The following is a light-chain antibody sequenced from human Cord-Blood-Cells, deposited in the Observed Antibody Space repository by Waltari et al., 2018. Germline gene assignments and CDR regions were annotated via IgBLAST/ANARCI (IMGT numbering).Light chain of an antibody. V-gene: IGKV3-20*01. CDR3: QQYGSSPPLT. J-gene: IGKJ4*01. Sequence: DIVLTQSPGSRSLSPGERATLSCRSSQSVSSSYLAWYQQKPGQAPRLLIYGASSRATGIPDRFSGSGSGTDFTLTISRLEPEDFAVYYCQQYGSSPPLTFGGGTKVEIK. CDR1: QSVSSSY. CDR2: GAS.